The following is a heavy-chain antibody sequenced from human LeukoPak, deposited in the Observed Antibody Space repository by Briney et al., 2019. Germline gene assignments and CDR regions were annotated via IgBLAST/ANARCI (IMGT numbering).Heavy chain of an antibody. V-gene: IGHV4-59*08. Sequence: KPSETLSLTCTVSGGSISNYYWSWIRQPPGKGLEWIGYIYYSGSTNYNPSLKSRVTISVDTSKNQFSLKLSSVTAADTAVYYCACLPYYYGSEDHWGQGTLVTVSS. CDR1: GGSISNYY. D-gene: IGHD3-10*01. CDR3: ACLPYYYGSEDH. J-gene: IGHJ4*02. CDR2: IYYSGST.